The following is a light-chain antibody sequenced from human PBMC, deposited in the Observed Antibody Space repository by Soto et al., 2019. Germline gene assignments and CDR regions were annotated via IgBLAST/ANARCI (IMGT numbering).Light chain of an antibody. V-gene: IGKV1-5*01. CDR1: QSISSW. CDR2: DAS. CDR3: QQYNSYPVT. J-gene: IGKJ4*01. Sequence: DIQMTQSPSTLSASVGDRVTITCRASQSISSWLAWYQQRPGRAPEVLIYDASSLESGVPSRFSGSGSGTEFHLTISSPQPDDFATYYCQQYNSYPVTFGGGTKVEIK.